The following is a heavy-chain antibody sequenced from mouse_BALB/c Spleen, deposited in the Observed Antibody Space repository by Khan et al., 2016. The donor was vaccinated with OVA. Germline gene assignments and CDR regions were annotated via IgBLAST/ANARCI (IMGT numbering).Heavy chain of an antibody. CDR2: INTYTGEP. D-gene: IGHD2-10*01. CDR3: ARPPYFAYVMVY. J-gene: IGHJ4*01. CDR1: GYTFTNYG. V-gene: IGHV9-3-1*01. Sequence: QSGPELKKPGETVKISCKASGYTFTNYGMNWVKQTPGQGLKWMGWINTYTGEPTYVDDFKGRFALSLETSASTAYLQINNLKNEDTATYFCARPPYFAYVMVYWGQGTSVTVSS.